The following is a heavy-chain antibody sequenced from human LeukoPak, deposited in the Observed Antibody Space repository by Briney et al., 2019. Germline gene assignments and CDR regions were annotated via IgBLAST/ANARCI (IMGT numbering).Heavy chain of an antibody. J-gene: IGHJ6*03. Sequence: GGSLRLSCAASGFTVSSNYMNWVRQAPGKGLEWVSVIYSGTITYYADSVKGRFTISRDNSKNTVYLQMNSLRAEDTAVYFCARDSYSRAPMDVWGKGTTVTVSS. D-gene: IGHD6-13*01. CDR1: GFTVSSNY. CDR2: IYSGTIT. CDR3: ARDSYSRAPMDV. V-gene: IGHV3-53*01.